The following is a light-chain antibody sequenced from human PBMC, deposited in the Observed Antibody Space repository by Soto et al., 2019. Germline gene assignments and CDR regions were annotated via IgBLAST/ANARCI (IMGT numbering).Light chain of an antibody. V-gene: IGKV2-28*01. J-gene: IGKJ5*01. CDR3: MQGLQTPIA. CDR2: LTS. CDR1: QSLLHSNGYHH. Sequence: DIVMTPSPASLSVIAGEPASISCRSSQSLLHSNGYHHLDWYLQKPGQSPQLLIYLTSYRVSGVPDRFSGSRSGTDFTLNISRVETEDVGVYYCMQGLQTPIAFGQGTRLEI.